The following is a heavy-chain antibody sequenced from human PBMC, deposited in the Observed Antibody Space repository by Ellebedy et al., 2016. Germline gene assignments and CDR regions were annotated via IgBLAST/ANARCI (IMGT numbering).Heavy chain of an antibody. CDR2: ISAGSDTT. Sequence: GESLKISXTASGLNFNTFFMSWVRQAPGKGLEWVSTISAGSDTTRLADSVKGRFTVSRDNSRNTLYLEMNYLSVEDTALYYCRQGHYFDQWGQGALVTVSS. CDR3: RQGHYFDQ. CDR1: GLNFNTFF. J-gene: IGHJ4*02. V-gene: IGHV3-23*01.